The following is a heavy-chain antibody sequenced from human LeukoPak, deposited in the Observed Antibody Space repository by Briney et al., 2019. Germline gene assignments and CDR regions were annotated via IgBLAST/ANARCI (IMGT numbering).Heavy chain of an antibody. CDR1: GYTFTGYY. CDR2: INPNSGGT. CDR3: ARGSNYGSGSYSILN. V-gene: IGHV1-2*04. D-gene: IGHD3-10*01. J-gene: IGHJ4*02. Sequence: ASVKVSCKASGYTFTGYYMHWVRQAPGQGLEWMGWINPNSGGTNYAQKFQGWVTMTRDTSISTAYMELSRLRSDDTAVYYCARGSNYGSGSYSILNWGQGTPVTVSS.